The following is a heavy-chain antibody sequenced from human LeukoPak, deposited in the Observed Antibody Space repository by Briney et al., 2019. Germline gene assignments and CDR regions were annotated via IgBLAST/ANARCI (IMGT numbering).Heavy chain of an antibody. J-gene: IGHJ4*02. CDR3: ATVNSGSFEGVDC. Sequence: ASVKVSCKVSGYTFTDYYMHWVQQAPGKGLEWMGLVDPEDGETIYAEKFQGRVTITADTSTDTAYMELSSLRSEDTAVYYCATVNSGSFEGVDCWGQGTLVTVSS. V-gene: IGHV1-69-2*01. CDR1: GYTFTDYY. D-gene: IGHD1-26*01. CDR2: VDPEDGET.